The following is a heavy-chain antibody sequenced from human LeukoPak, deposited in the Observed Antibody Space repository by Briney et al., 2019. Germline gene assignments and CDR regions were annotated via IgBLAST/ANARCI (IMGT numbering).Heavy chain of an antibody. CDR2: IKSKTYGGTP. V-gene: IGHV3-15*01. Sequence: GGPLTLSCAASGFTFNNAWMSWVRQAPGKGLEWISRIKSKTYGGTPEYAAPVKGRFTISRDDSESTLFLQLDSLTTEDTAVYYCTRDYFAWGQGTLVTVSS. CDR1: GFTFNNAW. D-gene: IGHD2/OR15-2a*01. J-gene: IGHJ5*02. CDR3: TRDYFA.